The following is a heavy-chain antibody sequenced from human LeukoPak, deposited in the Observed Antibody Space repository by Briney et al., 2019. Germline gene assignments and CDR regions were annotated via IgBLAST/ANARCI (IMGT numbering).Heavy chain of an antibody. D-gene: IGHD3-22*01. CDR1: GFTFSSYS. V-gene: IGHV3-23*01. Sequence: TGGSLRLSCAASGFTFSSYSMSWVRQAPGKGLEWVSAISGSGGSTYYADSVKGRFTISRDNSKNALYLQMNSLRAEDTAVYYCARWRLYYDSSGYYYDPHYFDYWGQGTLVTVSS. CDR3: ARWRLYYDSSGYYYDPHYFDY. J-gene: IGHJ4*02. CDR2: ISGSGGST.